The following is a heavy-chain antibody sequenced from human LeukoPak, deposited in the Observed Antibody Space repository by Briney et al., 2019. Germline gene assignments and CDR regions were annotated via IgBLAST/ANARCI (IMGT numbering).Heavy chain of an antibody. CDR1: GGSFSGYY. J-gene: IGHJ4*02. CDR3: AREAYYDILTGYPRNFDY. CDR2: INHSGST. Sequence: SETLSLTCAVYGGSFSGYYWSWIRQPPGKGLEWIGEINHSGSTNYNPSLESRVTISVDTSKNQFSLKLSSVTAADTAVYYCAREAYYDILTGYPRNFDYWGQGTLVTVSS. D-gene: IGHD3-9*01. V-gene: IGHV4-34*01.